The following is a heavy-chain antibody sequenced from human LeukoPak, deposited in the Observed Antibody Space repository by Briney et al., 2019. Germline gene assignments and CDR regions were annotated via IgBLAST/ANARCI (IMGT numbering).Heavy chain of an antibody. CDR3: ARSQGYQLPFDY. Sequence: QPGGSLRLSCAASGFTVSSNYMSWVRQAPGKGLEWVSVIYSGGSTYYADSVKGRFTISRDNSKNTLYLQMNSLGAEDTAVYYCARSQGYQLPFDYWGQGTLVTVSS. J-gene: IGHJ4*02. CDR1: GFTVSSNY. D-gene: IGHD2-2*01. V-gene: IGHV3-53*01. CDR2: IYSGGST.